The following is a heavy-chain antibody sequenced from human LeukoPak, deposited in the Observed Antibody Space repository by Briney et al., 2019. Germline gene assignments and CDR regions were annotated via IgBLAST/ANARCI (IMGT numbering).Heavy chain of an antibody. CDR3: TTGIGNYYYY. CDR2: VKSDGSDT. CDR1: GSTFSRYW. V-gene: IGHV3-74*01. Sequence: GGSLRLSCAASGSTFSRYWMHWVRQAPGKGLVWVSRVKSDGSDTIYADSVKGRFTISRDNAKNTLYLQMDSLRAEDTAVYYCTTGIGNYYYYWGQGTLVAVAS. D-gene: IGHD3-10*01. J-gene: IGHJ4*02.